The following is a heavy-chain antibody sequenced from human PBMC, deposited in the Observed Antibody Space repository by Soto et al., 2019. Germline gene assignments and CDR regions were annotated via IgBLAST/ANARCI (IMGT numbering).Heavy chain of an antibody. CDR2: IIPIFGTA. Sequence: QVQLVQSGAEVKKPGSSVKVSCKASGGTFSSYAISWVRQAPGHGLEWMGGIIPIFGTATYAQKFQGRVTITADESTSTAYMELSSLRSEDTAVYYCARAGRAGTTDYWGQGTLVTVSS. V-gene: IGHV1-69*12. J-gene: IGHJ4*02. CDR1: GGTFSSYA. CDR3: ARAGRAGTTDY. D-gene: IGHD6-13*01.